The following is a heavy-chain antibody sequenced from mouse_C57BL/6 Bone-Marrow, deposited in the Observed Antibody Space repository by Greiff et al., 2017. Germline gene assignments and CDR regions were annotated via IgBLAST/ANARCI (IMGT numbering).Heavy chain of an antibody. CDR2: INPSTGGT. Sequence: EVQRVESGPELVKPGASVKISCKASGYSFTGYYMHWVKQSSEKSLEWIGEINPSTGGTSYNQKFKGKATLTVDKSSSTAYMQLKSLTSEDSAVYYCARYDYAGRNYFDYWGQGTTLTVSS. J-gene: IGHJ2*01. D-gene: IGHD2-4*01. CDR1: GYSFTGYY. V-gene: IGHV1-43*01. CDR3: ARYDYAGRNYFDY.